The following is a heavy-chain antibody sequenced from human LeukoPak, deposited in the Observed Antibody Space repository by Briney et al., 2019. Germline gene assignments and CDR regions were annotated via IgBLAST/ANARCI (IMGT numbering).Heavy chain of an antibody. V-gene: IGHV1-8*01. CDR1: GYTFTSYD. Sequence: GASVKVSCKASGYTFTSYDINWVRQATGQGLGWMGWMNPNSGNTGYAQKFQGRVTMTRNTSISTAYMELSSLRSEDTAVYYCARKQTIRASWFDPWGQGTLVTVSS. CDR2: MNPNSGNT. J-gene: IGHJ5*02. CDR3: ARKQTIRASWFDP. D-gene: IGHD1-14*01.